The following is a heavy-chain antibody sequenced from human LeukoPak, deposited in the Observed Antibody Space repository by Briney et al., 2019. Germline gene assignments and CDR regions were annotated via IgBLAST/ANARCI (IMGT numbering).Heavy chain of an antibody. CDR3: ARGGYDFAVKTRAQMRGYFDL. Sequence: PSETLSLTCAVYGGSFSGYYWSWIRQPPGKGLEWIGEINHSGSTNYNPSLKSRVTISVDTSKNQFSLKLSSVTAADTAVYYCARGGYDFAVKTRAQMRGYFDLWGRGTLVTVSS. V-gene: IGHV4-34*01. J-gene: IGHJ2*01. CDR1: GGSFSGYY. D-gene: IGHD3-3*01. CDR2: INHSGST.